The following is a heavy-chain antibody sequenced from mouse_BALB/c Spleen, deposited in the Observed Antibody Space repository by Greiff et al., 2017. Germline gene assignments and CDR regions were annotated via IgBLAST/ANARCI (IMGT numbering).Heavy chain of an antibody. Sequence: EVMLVESGGGLVQPGGSVKLSCAASGFTFSSYTMSWVRQSPGKGLEWVGHICNGGGGTNYPDTVKGRVTLSADNAKSTPYLQMSSLTSEDTAVYYCARQMSYDTGFAYWGQGTPLTVSA. V-gene: IGHV5-12-2*01. CDR1: GFTFSSYT. CDR3: ARQMSYDTGFAY. CDR2: ICNGGGGT. J-gene: IGHJ2*01. D-gene: IGHD2-12*01.